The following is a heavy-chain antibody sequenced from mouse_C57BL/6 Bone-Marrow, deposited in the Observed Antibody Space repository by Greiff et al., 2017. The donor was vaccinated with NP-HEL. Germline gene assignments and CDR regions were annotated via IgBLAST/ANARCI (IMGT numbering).Heavy chain of an antibody. D-gene: IGHD1-1*01. CDR3: ADYYRGYCDV. Sequence: EVKLVESGGGLVQPGGSMKLSCVASGFTFSNYWMNWVRQSPEKGLEWVAQISSKSDNSASHYAESGKGRFTIARDDSKSSVYLQMNNLRAEDTGVYYCADYYRGYCDVWGTGTTVTVSS. V-gene: IGHV6-3*01. CDR2: ISSKSDNSAS. CDR1: GFTFSNYW. J-gene: IGHJ1*03.